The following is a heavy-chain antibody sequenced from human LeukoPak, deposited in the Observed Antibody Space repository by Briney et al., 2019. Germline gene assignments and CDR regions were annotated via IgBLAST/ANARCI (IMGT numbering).Heavy chain of an antibody. D-gene: IGHD1-26*01. V-gene: IGHV1-69*05. CDR2: IIPVFGTA. Sequence: GASVKVSCKASGGTFSSYAISWVRQARGQGLEWMGRIIPVFGTANYAQKFQGRVTITTDESTSTAYMELSSLRSEDTAVYYCAREGGATEFDYSGQGTLVTVSS. J-gene: IGHJ4*02. CDR3: AREGGATEFDY. CDR1: GGTFSSYA.